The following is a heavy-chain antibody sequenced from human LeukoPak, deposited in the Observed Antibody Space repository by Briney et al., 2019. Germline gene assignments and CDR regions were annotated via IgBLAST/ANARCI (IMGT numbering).Heavy chain of an antibody. CDR2: INHSGST. CDR1: GGSFSGYY. J-gene: IGHJ4*02. V-gene: IGHV4-34*01. Sequence: SETLSLTYAVYGGSFSGYYWSWIRQPPGKGLEWIGEINHSGSTNYNPSLKSRVTISVDTSKNQFSLKLSSVTAADTAVYYCAGGGSGLYYFDYWGQGTLVTVSS. D-gene: IGHD6-19*01. CDR3: AGGGSGLYYFDY.